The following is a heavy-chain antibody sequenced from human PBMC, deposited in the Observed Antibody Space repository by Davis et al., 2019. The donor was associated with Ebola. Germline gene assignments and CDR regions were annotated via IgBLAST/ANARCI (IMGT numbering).Heavy chain of an antibody. J-gene: IGHJ4*02. CDR3: ARNMVRGVIITNGPGY. CDR1: GGSISSYY. D-gene: IGHD3-10*01. Sequence: PGGSLRLSCTVSGGSISSYYWSWIRQPPGKGLEWIGYIYYSGSTNYNPSLKSRVTISVDTSKNQFSLKLSSVTAADTAVYYCARNMVRGVIITNGPGYWGQGTLVTVSS. CDR2: IYYSGST. V-gene: IGHV4-59*08.